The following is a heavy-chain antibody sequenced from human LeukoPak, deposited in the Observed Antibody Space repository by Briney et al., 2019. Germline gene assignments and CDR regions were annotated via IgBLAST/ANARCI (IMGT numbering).Heavy chain of an antibody. CDR2: ISSSISTI. V-gene: IGHV3-48*01. Sequence: GGSLRLSCAASGFTFNSYSMNWGRQAPGKGLEWVSYISSSISTIYYADSVKGRFTISRDNAKNSLYLQMNSLRAEDTAVYYCARAFITPGSPDAFDIWGQGTMVTVPS. CDR3: ARAFITPGSPDAFDI. J-gene: IGHJ3*02. D-gene: IGHD3-16*02. CDR1: GFTFNSYS.